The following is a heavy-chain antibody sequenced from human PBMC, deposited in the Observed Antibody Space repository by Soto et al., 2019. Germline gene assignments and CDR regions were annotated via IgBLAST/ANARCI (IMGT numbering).Heavy chain of an antibody. D-gene: IGHD3-3*01. V-gene: IGHV1-18*04. Sequence: QVPLVQSGAEVKKPGASVKVSCKASGYTFTSYGISWVRQAPGQGLEWMGWISAYNGNTNYAQKLQGRVTMTTDTSTSTAYMELRSLRSDDTAVYYCARTPNDGDFWSGYLLYYYYGMDVWGQGTTVTVSS. CDR3: ARTPNDGDFWSGYLLYYYYGMDV. J-gene: IGHJ6*02. CDR2: ISAYNGNT. CDR1: GYTFTSYG.